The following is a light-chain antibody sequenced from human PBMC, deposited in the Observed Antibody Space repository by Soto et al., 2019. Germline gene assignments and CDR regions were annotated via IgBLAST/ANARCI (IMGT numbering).Light chain of an antibody. CDR1: SSDVGGYDY. J-gene: IGLJ7*01. CDR2: DVT. V-gene: IGLV2-14*01. CDR3: SSYRSSGIPV. Sequence: QSALTQPASVSGSPGLSITIFCTGTSSDVGGYDYVSWYQQHPGKAPKLLIYDVTNRPSGVSNRFSGSKSGNTASLTISGLQAEDEADYYCSSYRSSGIPVFGGGTQLTVL.